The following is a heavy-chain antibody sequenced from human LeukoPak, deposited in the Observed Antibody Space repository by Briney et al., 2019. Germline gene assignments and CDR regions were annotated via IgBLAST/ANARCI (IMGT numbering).Heavy chain of an antibody. J-gene: IGHJ4*02. Sequence: SETLSLTCTVSGGSISSSNYYWGWIRQPPGKGLEWIGSIYYSGITYYNPSLKSRVTIPVETSNNQFSLKLSSVTAADTAMYYCARLLIYCSSTSCHFDYWGQGTLVTVSS. D-gene: IGHD2-2*01. CDR1: GGSISSSNYY. V-gene: IGHV4-39*01. CDR2: IYYSGIT. CDR3: ARLLIYCSSTSCHFDY.